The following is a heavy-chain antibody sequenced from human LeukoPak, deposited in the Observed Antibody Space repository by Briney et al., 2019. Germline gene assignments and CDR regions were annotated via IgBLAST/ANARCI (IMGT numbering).Heavy chain of an antibody. CDR2: IKPDGSAQ. V-gene: IGHV3-7*01. CDR3: ARKGRGGDGGFDY. J-gene: IGHJ4*02. D-gene: IGHD2-21*02. Sequence: PGGSLRLSCATSGFTFSSYVMSWVRQAPGKGLEWVATIKPDGSAQYYVDSVKGRFTISRDNAKNSLFLQINSLRAEDTAVYYCARKGRGGDGGFDYWGQGTLVTVSS. CDR1: GFTFSSYV.